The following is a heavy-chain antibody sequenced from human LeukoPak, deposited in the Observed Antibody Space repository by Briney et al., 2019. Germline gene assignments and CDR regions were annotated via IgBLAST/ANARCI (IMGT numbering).Heavy chain of an antibody. CDR1: GFNFSAYV. J-gene: IGHJ4*02. V-gene: IGHV3-30*02. CDR3: AKPTSLKDANYGLPGTNY. Sequence: GGSLRLSCAASGFNFSAYVMHWVRQAPGKGLEWVAFIRYDGNLKYYADSVKGRFTISRDNSKNTLDLQLNSLRVEDTAVYYCAKPTSLKDANYGLPGTNYWGQGSLVTVSS. CDR2: IRYDGNLK. D-gene: IGHD1-1*01.